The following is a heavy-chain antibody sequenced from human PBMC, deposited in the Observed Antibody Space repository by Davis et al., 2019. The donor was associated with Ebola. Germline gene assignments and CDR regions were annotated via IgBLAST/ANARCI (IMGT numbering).Heavy chain of an antibody. J-gene: IGHJ4*02. Sequence: AASVKVSCKASGYTFTSYGISWVRQAPGQGLEWMGWISAYNGNTNYAQKLQGRVTMTTDTSTSTAYMELRSLRSDDTAVYYCAKDLAAAGTNYWGQGTLVTVSS. CDR3: AKDLAAAGTNY. D-gene: IGHD6-13*01. CDR1: GYTFTSYG. CDR2: ISAYNGNT. V-gene: IGHV1-18*01.